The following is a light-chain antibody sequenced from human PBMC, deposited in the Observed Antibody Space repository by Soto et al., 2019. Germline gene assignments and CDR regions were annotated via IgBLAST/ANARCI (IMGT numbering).Light chain of an antibody. V-gene: IGKV3-20*01. CDR3: QQYGTSPPWT. CDR1: QSVSGN. Sequence: ETGTTQSPDTLSVSPGERATLSCRASQSVSGNLAWYQQKPGQAPRLLIYGASNRATGIPDRFSGSGSGTDFTLTISRLEPEDFAVYYCQQYGTSPPWTFGQGTKVDIK. CDR2: GAS. J-gene: IGKJ1*01.